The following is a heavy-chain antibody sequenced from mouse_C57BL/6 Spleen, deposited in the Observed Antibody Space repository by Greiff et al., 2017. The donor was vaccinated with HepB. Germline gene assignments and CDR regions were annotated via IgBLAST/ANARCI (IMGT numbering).Heavy chain of an antibody. CDR2: IWSDGST. Sequence: VQVVESGPGLVAPSQSLSITCTVSGFSLTSYGVHWVRQPPGKGLEWLVVIWSDGSTTYTSALKSRLSISKDNSKSQVFLKMNSLQTDDKAMYYCARQKGGYYDYDGGAWFAYWGQGTLVTVSA. CDR3: ARQKGGYYDYDGGAWFAY. D-gene: IGHD2-4*01. V-gene: IGHV2-6-1*01. CDR1: GFSLTSYG. J-gene: IGHJ3*01.